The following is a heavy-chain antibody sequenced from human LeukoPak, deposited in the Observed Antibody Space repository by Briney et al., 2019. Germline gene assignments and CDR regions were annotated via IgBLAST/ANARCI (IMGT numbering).Heavy chain of an antibody. V-gene: IGHV4-59*01. CDR3: ARDSGGITMVRGVISYYYGMDV. CDR2: IYYSGST. J-gene: IGHJ6*02. D-gene: IGHD3-10*01. CDR1: GGSISSYY. Sequence: SETLSLTCTVSGGSISSYYWSWIRQPPGKGLEWIGYIYYSGSTNYNPSLKSRVTISVDTSKNQFSLKLSSVTAADTAVYYCARDSGGITMVRGVISYYYGMDVWGQGTTVTVSS.